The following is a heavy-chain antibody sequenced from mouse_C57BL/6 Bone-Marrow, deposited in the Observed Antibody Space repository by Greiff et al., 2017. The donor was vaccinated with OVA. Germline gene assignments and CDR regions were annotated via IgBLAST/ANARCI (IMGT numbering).Heavy chain of an antibody. Sequence: EVQLVESGPELAKPGASVKIPCKASGYTFTDYNMDWVKQRHGKSLEWIGDINSNNGGTIYNQKFKGKATLTVDKSSSTAYMELRSLTSEDTAVYCWARGVYYDYDGGAWFAYWGQGTLVTVSA. CDR2: INSNNGGT. CDR3: ARGVYYDYDGGAWFAY. CDR1: GYTFTDYN. V-gene: IGHV1-18*01. D-gene: IGHD2-4*01. J-gene: IGHJ3*01.